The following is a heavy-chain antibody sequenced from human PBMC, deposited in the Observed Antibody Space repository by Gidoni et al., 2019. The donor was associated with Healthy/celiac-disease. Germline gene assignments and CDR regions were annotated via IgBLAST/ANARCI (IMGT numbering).Heavy chain of an antibody. Sequence: EVQLLESGGGLVQPGGSLRLSCAASGFTFSSYAMSWVRQAPGKGLEWVSAISGSGGSTYYADSVKGRFTISRDNSKNTLYLQMNSLRAEDTAVYYCAKSDRTIYGDYVGPNEQWGQGTLVTVSS. CDR1: GFTFSSYA. J-gene: IGHJ4*02. V-gene: IGHV3-23*01. CDR2: ISGSGGST. D-gene: IGHD4-17*01. CDR3: AKSDRTIYGDYVGPNEQ.